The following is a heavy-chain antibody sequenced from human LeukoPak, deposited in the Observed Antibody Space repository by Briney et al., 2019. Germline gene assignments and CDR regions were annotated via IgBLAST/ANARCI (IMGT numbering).Heavy chain of an antibody. Sequence: PGGSLRLSCAASGFTFSSYAMSWVRQAPGKGLEWVSAISGSGGSTYYADSVKGRFTISRDNSKNTLYLQMNSLRAEDTAVYYCAKDFRSYYYDSSPPNYYYYYGRDVGGQGTTVTVSS. D-gene: IGHD3-22*01. V-gene: IGHV3-23*01. CDR3: AKDFRSYYYDSSPPNYYYYYGRDV. J-gene: IGHJ6*02. CDR2: ISGSGGST. CDR1: GFTFSSYA.